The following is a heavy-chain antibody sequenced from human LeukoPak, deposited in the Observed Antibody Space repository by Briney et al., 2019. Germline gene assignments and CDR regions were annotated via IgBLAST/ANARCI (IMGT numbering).Heavy chain of an antibody. CDR1: GFTFSNYG. J-gene: IGHJ4*02. V-gene: IGHV3-30*18. CDR3: AKEDVSGWYGVDY. D-gene: IGHD6-19*01. CDR2: VSYDTINK. Sequence: GRSLRLSCAASGFTFSNYGMHWVRQAPGKGLERVALVSYDTINKYYQDSVKGRFTISRDNSKNTVYLQLDSLRADDTAVYYCAKEDVSGWYGVDYWGQGTLVTVSS.